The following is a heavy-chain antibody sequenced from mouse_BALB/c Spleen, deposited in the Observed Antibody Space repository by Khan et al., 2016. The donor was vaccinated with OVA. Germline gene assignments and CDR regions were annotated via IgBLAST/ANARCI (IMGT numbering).Heavy chain of an antibody. CDR1: GYSFTGYY. Sequence: VRLQQSGPDLVKPGASVKISCKASGYSFTGYYIHWVKQSHGKSLEWIGRVNPNNGGTSYNQTFKDKALLTVDKSSNTAYMELRSLTSEDSAVYSCAIYHGYFDVWGAGTTVTVSS. J-gene: IGHJ1*01. CDR3: AIYHGYFDV. V-gene: IGHV1-26*01. CDR2: VNPNNGGT.